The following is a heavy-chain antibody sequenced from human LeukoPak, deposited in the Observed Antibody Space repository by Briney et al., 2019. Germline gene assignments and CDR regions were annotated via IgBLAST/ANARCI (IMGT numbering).Heavy chain of an antibody. V-gene: IGHV4-4*02. J-gene: IGHJ4*02. CDR3: ARVYSRENYFDY. CDR2: IYHSGST. Sequence: SETLSLTCAVSGGSISSSNWWSWVRQPPGKGLEWIGEIYHSGSTNYNPSLKSRVTISVDKSTNQFSLKLSSVTAADTAVYYCARVYSRENYFDYWGQGTLVTVSS. D-gene: IGHD5-18*01. CDR1: GGSISSSNW.